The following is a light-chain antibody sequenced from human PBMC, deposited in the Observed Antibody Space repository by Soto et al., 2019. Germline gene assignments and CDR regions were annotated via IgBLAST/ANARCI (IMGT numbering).Light chain of an antibody. Sequence: EIVMTQSPATLSVSPGERATLSCRASQSVSSNSAWYQQKPGQAPRLLIYGASTRATGIPARFSGSGSGTEFTLTISSLQSEDFAVYYCQQYNNWPRWTFGQGTKVDIK. CDR2: GAS. CDR3: QQYNNWPRWT. J-gene: IGKJ1*01. CDR1: QSVSSN. V-gene: IGKV3-15*01.